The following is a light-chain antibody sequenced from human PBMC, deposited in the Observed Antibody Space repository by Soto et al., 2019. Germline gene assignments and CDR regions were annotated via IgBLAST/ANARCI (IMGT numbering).Light chain of an antibody. CDR3: QAWDSSTHYV. J-gene: IGLJ1*01. V-gene: IGLV3-1*01. CDR2: QDS. Sequence: SSELNQPPSVSVSPGQTASITCSGDKLGDKYACWYQQKPGQSPVLVIYQDSKRPSGIPERFSGSNSGNTATLTISGTQAMDEADYYCQAWDSSTHYVFGTGTKVTVL. CDR1: KLGDKY.